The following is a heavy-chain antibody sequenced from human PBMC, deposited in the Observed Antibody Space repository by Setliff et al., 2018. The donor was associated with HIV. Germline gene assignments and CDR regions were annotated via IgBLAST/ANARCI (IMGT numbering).Heavy chain of an antibody. D-gene: IGHD6-19*01. CDR2: INAGNGNT. CDR1: GYTLTTHA. V-gene: IGHV1-3*01. J-gene: IGHJ4*02. CDR3: ARGSSGWPYYFDY. Sequence: ASVKVSCKASGYTLTTHAMHWVRQAPGQSLEWMGWINAGNGNTKYSQKFQGRVTITRDTSARTAYMDLTSLRSEDTAVYYCARGSSGWPYYFDYWGQGTLVTVSA.